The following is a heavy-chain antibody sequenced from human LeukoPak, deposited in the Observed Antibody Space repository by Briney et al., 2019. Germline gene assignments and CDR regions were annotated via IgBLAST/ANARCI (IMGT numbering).Heavy chain of an antibody. CDR1: GYSISSHYY. Sequence: SETLSLTCTVSGYSISSHYYWGWIRQPTGKGLGWIGGIYHSGSIYYNPSLKSRVTISVDTSKNQFSLKLSSVTAADTAVYYCAREEVGATNLDYWGQGTLVTVSS. V-gene: IGHV4-38-2*02. CDR2: IYHSGSI. CDR3: AREEVGATNLDY. D-gene: IGHD1-26*01. J-gene: IGHJ4*02.